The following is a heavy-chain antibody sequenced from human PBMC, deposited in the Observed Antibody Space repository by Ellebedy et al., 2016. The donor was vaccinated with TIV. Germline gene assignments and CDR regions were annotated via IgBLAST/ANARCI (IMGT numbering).Heavy chain of an antibody. D-gene: IGHD6-13*01. CDR1: GGSIISSSYY. V-gene: IGHV4-39*01. Sequence: MPGGSLRLSCTVSGGSIISSSYYWGWVRQPPGKGLEWIGSFYFSGNTYYNPSLKSRVTMSADTSKNQFSLNLRSVTAADTAVYYCARRFGGAVGSWGQGTLVIVSS. J-gene: IGHJ5*02. CDR2: FYFSGNT. CDR3: ARRFGGAVGS.